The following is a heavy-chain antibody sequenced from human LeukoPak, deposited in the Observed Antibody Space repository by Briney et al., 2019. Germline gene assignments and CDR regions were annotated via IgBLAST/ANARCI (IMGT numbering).Heavy chain of an antibody. Sequence: PGRSLRLSCAASGFTFSSYGMHWVRQAPGKGLGWVAVISYDGSNKYYADSVKGRFTTSRDNSKNTLYLQMNSLRAEDTAVYYCAKEPTSYYYYGMDVWGKGTTVTVSS. CDR1: GFTFSSYG. CDR3: AKEPTSYYYYGMDV. V-gene: IGHV3-30*18. CDR2: ISYDGSNK. J-gene: IGHJ6*04.